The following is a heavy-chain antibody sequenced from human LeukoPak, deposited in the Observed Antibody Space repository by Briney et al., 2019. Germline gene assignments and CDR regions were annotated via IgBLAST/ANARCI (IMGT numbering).Heavy chain of an antibody. V-gene: IGHV4-30-4*01. D-gene: IGHD5-12*01. CDR2: SHHSGST. CDR3: AGRGYAMAY. CDR1: GGSISGPDYY. Sequence: PSETLSLTCSVSGGSISGPDYYWSWIRQPPGKGVEWIGYSHHSGSTSYNPSLKSRITISVDTSMNQFSLKVTSMTAADTAVYYCAGRGYAMAYWGQGILVTVSS. J-gene: IGHJ4*02.